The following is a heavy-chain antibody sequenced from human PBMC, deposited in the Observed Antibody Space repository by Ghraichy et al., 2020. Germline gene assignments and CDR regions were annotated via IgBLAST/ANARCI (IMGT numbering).Heavy chain of an antibody. CDR2: ISSSGYTV. CDR3: AIEAVAGNYFDY. D-gene: IGHD6-19*01. J-gene: IGHJ4*02. Sequence: GGSRRLSCAASGFTFSDYYMSWIRQAPGKGLEWVSYISSSGYTVYYADSVKGRFTISRDNAKNSLYLQMNSLRAEDTAVYYCAIEAVAGNYFDYWGQGTLVTVSS. V-gene: IGHV3-11*01. CDR1: GFTFSDYY.